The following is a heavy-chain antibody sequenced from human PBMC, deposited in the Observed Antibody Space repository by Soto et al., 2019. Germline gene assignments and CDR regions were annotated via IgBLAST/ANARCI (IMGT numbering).Heavy chain of an antibody. CDR3: ARVDTIVRGTSFDY. CDR2: IYHSGST. Sequence: QLQLQESGSGLVKPSQTLSLTCAVSGGSISSGGYSWSWIRQPPGKGLEWIGYIYHSGSTYYNPSLKSRVTISVDRSKNQFSLKLSSVTAADTAVYYCARVDTIVRGTSFDYWGQGTLVTVSS. CDR1: GGSISSGGYS. J-gene: IGHJ4*02. V-gene: IGHV4-30-2*01. D-gene: IGHD3-10*01.